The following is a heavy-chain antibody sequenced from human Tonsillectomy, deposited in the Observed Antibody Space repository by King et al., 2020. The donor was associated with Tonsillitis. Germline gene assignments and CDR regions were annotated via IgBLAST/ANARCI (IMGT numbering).Heavy chain of an antibody. Sequence: QLQESGPGLVKPSQNLSLTCTVSGDFINAASFYWGWVRQPAGKGLEYIGRIFASGTTHYNPSFQSRVAMSVDTSKNQFSLKLSSVTAADTAVYYCARVLSYYENWFDAWGHGTLVTVSS. CDR2: IFASGTT. CDR1: GDFINAASFY. J-gene: IGHJ5*01. CDR3: ARVLSYYENWFDA. V-gene: IGHV4-61*02. D-gene: IGHD3-10*01.